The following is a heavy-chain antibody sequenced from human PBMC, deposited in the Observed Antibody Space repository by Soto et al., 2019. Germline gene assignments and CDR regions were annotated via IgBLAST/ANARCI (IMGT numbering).Heavy chain of an antibody. V-gene: IGHV4-39*07. Sequence: PSETLSLTCTVSDDSITSGAYYWGLIRQPPGKGLEWIGTIQYRGSTYYNPSLKSRVTISVDRSKNQFSLKLSSVTAADTAVYYCAGEREPCSSTSCYLFHFAYWGQGTLVTVSS. CDR1: DDSITSGAYY. CDR2: IQYRGST. D-gene: IGHD2-2*01. J-gene: IGHJ4*02. CDR3: AGEREPCSSTSCYLFHFAY.